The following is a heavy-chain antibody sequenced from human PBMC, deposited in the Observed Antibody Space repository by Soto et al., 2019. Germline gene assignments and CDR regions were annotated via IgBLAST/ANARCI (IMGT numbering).Heavy chain of an antibody. Sequence: ASVKVSCKVSGYTLTELSTHWVRQAPGKGLEWMGGFDPEDGETIYAQKFQGRVTMTEDTSTDTAYMELSSLRSEDTAVYYCATPSWQQLVLIQGRSGFDYWGQGTLVTVSS. J-gene: IGHJ4*02. V-gene: IGHV1-24*01. CDR1: GYTLTELS. D-gene: IGHD6-13*01. CDR2: FDPEDGET. CDR3: ATPSWQQLVLIQGRSGFDY.